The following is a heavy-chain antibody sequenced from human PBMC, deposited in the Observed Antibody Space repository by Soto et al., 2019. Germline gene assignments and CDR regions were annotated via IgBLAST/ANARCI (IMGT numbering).Heavy chain of an antibody. Sequence: VGSLRLSCAASGFTFSSYEMNWVRQAPGKGLEWVSYISSSGSTIYYADSVKGRFTISRDNAKNSLYLQMNSLRAEDTAVYYCARADVKSSSSVDYWGQGTLVTVSS. CDR3: ARADVKSSSSVDY. V-gene: IGHV3-48*03. CDR1: GFTFSSYE. J-gene: IGHJ4*02. D-gene: IGHD6-6*01. CDR2: ISSSGSTI.